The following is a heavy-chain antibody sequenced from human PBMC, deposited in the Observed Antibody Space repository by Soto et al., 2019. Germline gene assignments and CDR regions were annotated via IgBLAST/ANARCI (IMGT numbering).Heavy chain of an antibody. CDR3: TTAGGPRGDYYDSSGYEENAFDI. J-gene: IGHJ3*02. CDR1: GFTFSNAW. Sequence: GGSLRLSCAASGFTFSNAWMNWVRQAPGKGLEWVGRIKSKTDGGTTDYAAPVKGRFTISRDDSKNTLYLQMNSLKTEDTAVYYCTTAGGPRGDYYDSSGYEENAFDIWGQGTMVTVSS. D-gene: IGHD3-22*01. CDR2: IKSKTDGGTT. V-gene: IGHV3-15*07.